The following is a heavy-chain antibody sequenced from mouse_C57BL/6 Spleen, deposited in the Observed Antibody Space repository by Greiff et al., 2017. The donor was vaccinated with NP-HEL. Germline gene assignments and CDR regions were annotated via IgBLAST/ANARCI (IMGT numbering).Heavy chain of an antibody. V-gene: IGHV5-17*01. J-gene: IGHJ4*01. CDR1: GFTFSDYG. CDR2: ISSGNSTI. D-gene: IGHD1-1*01. Sequence: EVKLVESGGGLVKPGGSLKLSCAASGFTFSDYGMHWVRQAPEKGLEWVAYISSGNSTIYYAATVKGRFTISRDNAKNTLFLQMTSLRSEDTAMYYCARGGSSYVNYYAMDYWGQGTSVTVSS. CDR3: ARGGSSYVNYYAMDY.